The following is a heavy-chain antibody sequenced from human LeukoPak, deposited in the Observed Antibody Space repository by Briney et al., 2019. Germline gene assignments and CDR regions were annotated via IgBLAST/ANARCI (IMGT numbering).Heavy chain of an antibody. V-gene: IGHV3-23*01. Sequence: GGSLRLSCAASGFTFSSYAMSWVRQAPGKGLEWVSAISGSGGSTYYADSVKGRFTISRGNSKNTLYLQMNSLRAEDTAVYYCAKSLATVVLAEGDYWGQGTLVTVSS. CDR1: GFTFSSYA. CDR2: ISGSGGST. J-gene: IGHJ4*02. D-gene: IGHD4-23*01. CDR3: AKSLATVVLAEGDY.